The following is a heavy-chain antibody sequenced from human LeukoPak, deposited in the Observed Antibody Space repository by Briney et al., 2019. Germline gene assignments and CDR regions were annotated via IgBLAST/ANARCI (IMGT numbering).Heavy chain of an antibody. J-gene: IGHJ5*02. D-gene: IGHD3-22*01. CDR3: ARDYDSSGYYRNWFDP. V-gene: IGHV1-69*04. CDR2: IIPIRGIA. CDR1: GGTFSSYA. Sequence: GASVKVSCKASGGTFSSYAISWVRQAPGQGLEWMGRIIPIRGIANYAQKFQGRVTITADKSTSTAYMELSSLRSEDTAVYYCARDYDSSGYYRNWFDPWGQGTLVTVSS.